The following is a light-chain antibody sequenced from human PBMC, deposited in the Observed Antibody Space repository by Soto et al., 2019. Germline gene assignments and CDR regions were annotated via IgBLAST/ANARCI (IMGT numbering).Light chain of an antibody. V-gene: IGLV2-14*01. J-gene: IGLJ2*01. CDR2: DVS. Sequence: QSALTQPASVSGSPGQSITISCTVTSSDVGGYNYVSWYPQHPGKAPKLMIYDVSNRPSGVSTRFSGSKSGNTASLTISGLQAEDEADYYCSSYTSSSTYVVLGGGTKLTVL. CDR1: SSDVGGYNY. CDR3: SSYTSSSTYVV.